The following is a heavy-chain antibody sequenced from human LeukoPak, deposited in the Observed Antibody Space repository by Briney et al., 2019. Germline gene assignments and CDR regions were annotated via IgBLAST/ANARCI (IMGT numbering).Heavy chain of an antibody. V-gene: IGHV3-66*01. CDR3: ARDSLVTVGDY. D-gene: IGHD4-23*01. CDR2: IYSGGNT. Sequence: GGSLRLSCAASGFTVSTNHMNWVRQAPGKGLEWVSVIYSGGNTYYADSVKGRFTISRDNSENTVHLQMNSLRAEDTAVYYCARDSLVTVGDYWGQGTLVTVSS. CDR1: GFTVSTNH. J-gene: IGHJ4*02.